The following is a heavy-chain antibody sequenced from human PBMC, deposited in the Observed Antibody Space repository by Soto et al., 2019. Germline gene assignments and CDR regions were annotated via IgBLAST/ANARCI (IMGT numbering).Heavy chain of an antibody. CDR1: GFTFSSYI. J-gene: IGHJ3*02. Sequence: VQLVESGGGVVQPGRSLRLSCAASGFTFSSYIMHWVRQAPGKGLEWVAVIPHDGSYKYYADSVKGRFTISRDNSKNTLYLQMNSLRADDTAVYYCAGEAGAFDIWGQGTMVTVSS. CDR2: IPHDGSYK. V-gene: IGHV3-30-3*01. CDR3: AGEAGAFDI.